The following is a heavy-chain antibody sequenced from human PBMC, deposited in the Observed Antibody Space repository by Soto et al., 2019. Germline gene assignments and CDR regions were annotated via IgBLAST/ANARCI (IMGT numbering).Heavy chain of an antibody. V-gene: IGHV4-30-4*01. CDR2: VYNGGST. CDR3: AAGGWGPVGR. CDR1: GGSISSDDYY. J-gene: IGHJ4*02. D-gene: IGHD3-16*01. Sequence: QVQLQESGPGLVKPSQTLSLTCTVSGGSISSDDYYWSWIRQPPGKGLEWIGYVYNGGSTYTNPSLKSRVTIPVDSSENQFSVNVTPVTSSDTAMYFCAAGGWGPVGRWGQGQLVTVSS.